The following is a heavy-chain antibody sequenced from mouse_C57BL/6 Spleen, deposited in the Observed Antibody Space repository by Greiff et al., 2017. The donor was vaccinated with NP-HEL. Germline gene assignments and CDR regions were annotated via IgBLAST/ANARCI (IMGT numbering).Heavy chain of an antibody. V-gene: IGHV1-72*01. Sequence: VKPGASVKLSCKASGYTFTSYWMHWVKQRPGRGLEWIGRIDPNSGGTKYNEKFKSKATLTVDKPSSTAYMQLSSLTSEDSAVYYCARSPIYDGYLYYAMDYWGQGTSVTVSS. CDR1: GYTFTSYW. D-gene: IGHD2-3*01. CDR3: ARSPIYDGYLYYAMDY. J-gene: IGHJ4*01. CDR2: IDPNSGGT.